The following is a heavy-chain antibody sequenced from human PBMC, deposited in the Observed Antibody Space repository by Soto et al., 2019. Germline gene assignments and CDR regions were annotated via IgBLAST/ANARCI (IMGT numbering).Heavy chain of an antibody. V-gene: IGHV3-21*01. D-gene: IGHD3-22*01. CDR2: ISSSSSYI. Sequence: GGSLRLSCAASGFTFSSYSMNWVRQAPGKGLEWVSSISSSSSYIYYADSVKGRFTISRDNAKNSLYLQMNSLRAEDTAVYYCARVGYYDSSGYLYYFDYWGQGTLVTVSS. J-gene: IGHJ4*02. CDR1: GFTFSSYS. CDR3: ARVGYYDSSGYLYYFDY.